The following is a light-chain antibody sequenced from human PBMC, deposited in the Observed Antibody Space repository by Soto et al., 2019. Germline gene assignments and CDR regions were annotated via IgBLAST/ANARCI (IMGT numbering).Light chain of an antibody. J-gene: IGKJ4*01. V-gene: IGKV1-12*01. CDR2: SAY. Sequence: DIKMTQSPSSVSASVGDTVIITCRASQDITTRLAWYHQKAGKAPQLLISSAYTLQTRLPPRFRGSGAGTDFILIFTNLQPEVFATYGCQQGHDFIAFGGGIKVEI. CDR3: QQGHDFIA. CDR1: QDITTR.